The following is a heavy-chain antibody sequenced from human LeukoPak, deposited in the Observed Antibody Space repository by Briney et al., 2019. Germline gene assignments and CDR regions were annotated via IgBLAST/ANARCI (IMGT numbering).Heavy chain of an antibody. V-gene: IGHV1-8*01. D-gene: IGHD3-10*01. J-gene: IGHJ6*03. CDR2: MNPNSGNT. CDR1: GYTFTSYD. Sequence: ASVKVSCKASGYTFTSYDINWVRQATGQGLEWMGWMNPNSGNTGYAQKFQGRVTMTTDTSTSTAYMELRSLRSDDTAVYYCARVRAMSQWFGDQGDVYYMDVWGKGTTVTISS. CDR3: ARVRAMSQWFGDQGDVYYMDV.